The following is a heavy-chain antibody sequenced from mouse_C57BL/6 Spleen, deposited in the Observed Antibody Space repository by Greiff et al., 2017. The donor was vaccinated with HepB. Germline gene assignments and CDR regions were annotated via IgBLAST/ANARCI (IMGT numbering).Heavy chain of an antibody. V-gene: IGHV1-55*01. CDR3: AREEAYDYDTAY. J-gene: IGHJ3*01. D-gene: IGHD2-4*01. CDR2: IYPGSGST. CDR1: GYTFTSYW. Sequence: QVHVKQPGAELVKPGASVKMSCKASGYTFTSYWITWVKQRPGQGLEWIGDIYPGSGSTNYNEKFKSKATLTVDTSSSTAYMQLSSLTSEDSAVYYCAREEAYDYDTAYWGQGTLVTVSA.